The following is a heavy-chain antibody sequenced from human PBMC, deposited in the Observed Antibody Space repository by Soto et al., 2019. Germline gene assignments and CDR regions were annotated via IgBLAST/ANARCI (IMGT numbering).Heavy chain of an antibody. V-gene: IGHV3-15*01. CDR1: GFTVSNAW. J-gene: IGHJ6*02. CDR2: IKSKTDGGTT. D-gene: IGHD1-1*01. CDR3: TTDWNDAPYYYYYGMDV. Sequence: GGSLRTSCAASGFTVSNAWMSWVRQAPGKGLEWVGRIKSKTDGGTTDYAAPVKGRFTISRDDSKNTLYLQMNSLKTEDTAVYYCTTDWNDAPYYYYYGMDVWGQGTTVTVSS.